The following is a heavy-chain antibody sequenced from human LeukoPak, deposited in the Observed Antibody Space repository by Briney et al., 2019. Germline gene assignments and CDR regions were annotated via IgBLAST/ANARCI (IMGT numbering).Heavy chain of an antibody. CDR2: IRYDGSNK. CDR3: APRVVVIAAPFDY. V-gene: IGHV3-30*02. J-gene: IGHJ4*02. D-gene: IGHD2-21*01. CDR1: GFPFSTYV. Sequence: PGGSLRLSCAASGFPFSTYVVHWVRQAPGKGLEWVAFIRYDGSNKSYSDSVKGRFTISRDNSKNTLYLQMNSLRVDDTAVYYCAPRVVVIAAPFDYWGQGTLVTVSS.